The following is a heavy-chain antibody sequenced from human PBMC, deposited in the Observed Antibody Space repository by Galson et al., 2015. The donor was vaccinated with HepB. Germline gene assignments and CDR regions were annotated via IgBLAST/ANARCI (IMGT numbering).Heavy chain of an antibody. CDR2: IYSGGTT. V-gene: IGHV3-53*05. Sequence: SLRLSCAASGFTVNSNYMSWVRQAPGKGLEWVSIIYSGGTTYYADSVKGRFTISRDNSKNTVYLEMKSLRVEDTAVYYCARDHSSRGGGWGQGTLVTVSS. CDR3: ARDHSSRGGG. J-gene: IGHJ4*02. D-gene: IGHD3-22*01. CDR1: GFTVNSNY.